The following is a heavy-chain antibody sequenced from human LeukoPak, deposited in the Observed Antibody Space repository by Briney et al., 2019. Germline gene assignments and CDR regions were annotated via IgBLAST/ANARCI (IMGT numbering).Heavy chain of an antibody. CDR2: ISSSGSTI. CDR3: ARAHGRYYYGSGRFGYYFDY. Sequence: PGGSLRLSCAASGFTFSDYYMSWIRQAPGKGLEWVSYISSSGSTIYYADSVKGRFTISRDNAKSSLYLQMNSLRAEDTAVYYCARAHGRYYYGSGRFGYYFDYWGQGTLVTVSS. CDR1: GFTFSDYY. V-gene: IGHV3-11*01. D-gene: IGHD3-10*01. J-gene: IGHJ4*02.